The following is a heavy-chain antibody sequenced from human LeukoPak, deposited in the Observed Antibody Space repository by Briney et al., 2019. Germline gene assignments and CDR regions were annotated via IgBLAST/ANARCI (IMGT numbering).Heavy chain of an antibody. V-gene: IGHV3-53*01. D-gene: IGHD3-9*01. Sequence: GGSLRLSCAASEFSVSSNYMTWVRQAPGKGLEWVSVIHSDGTTYYADSVRGRFTISTDNFKNSLFLQMNSMGADDTAVYYCAKTRPVLRYFDWYPDFDYWGQGTLVTVSS. CDR3: AKTRPVLRYFDWYPDFDY. CDR1: EFSVSSNY. CDR2: IHSDGTT. J-gene: IGHJ4*02.